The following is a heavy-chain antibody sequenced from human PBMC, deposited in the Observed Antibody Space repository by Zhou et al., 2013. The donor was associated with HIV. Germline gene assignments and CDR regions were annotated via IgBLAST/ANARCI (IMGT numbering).Heavy chain of an antibody. CDR3: ARTPWGTYYYYMDV. Sequence: VQLQESGPGLVKPSQTLSLTCTVSGGSISSGSYYWSWIRQPAGKGLEWIGHVYTSGSTNYNPSLKSRVTISVDTSKNQFSLKLSSVTAADTAVYYCARTPWGTYYYYMDVWGKGTTVTVSS. CDR1: GGSISSGSYY. CDR2: VYTSGST. J-gene: IGHJ6*03. D-gene: IGHD7-27*01. V-gene: IGHV4-61*09.